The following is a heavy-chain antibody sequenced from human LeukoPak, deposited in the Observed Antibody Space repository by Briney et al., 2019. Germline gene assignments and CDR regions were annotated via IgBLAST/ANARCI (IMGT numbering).Heavy chain of an antibody. CDR1: GGTFSSYA. V-gene: IGHV1-69*13. CDR2: IIPILGTA. CDR3: ARTWIQLWSQPPIAYYYGMDV. D-gene: IGHD5-18*01. J-gene: IGHJ6*02. Sequence: SVKVSCKASGGTFSSYAISWVRQAPGQGLEWMGGIIPILGTANYAQKFQGRVTITADESTSTAYMELSSLRSEDTAVYHCARTWIQLWSQPPIAYYYGMDVWGQGTTVTVSS.